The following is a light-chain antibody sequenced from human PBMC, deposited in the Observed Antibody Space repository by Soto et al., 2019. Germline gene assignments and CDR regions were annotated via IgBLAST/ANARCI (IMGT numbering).Light chain of an antibody. Sequence: DIQLTQSPSFLSASVGDRVTITCRASQAINSYLAWYYQKPGKAPKLLIYAASTWQSGVPSRFSGSRSGTEFTLTISSLQPEDFATYYCQQLNTYPRTFGQGTKLEIK. V-gene: IGKV1-9*01. J-gene: IGKJ2*01. CDR1: QAINSY. CDR2: AAS. CDR3: QQLNTYPRT.